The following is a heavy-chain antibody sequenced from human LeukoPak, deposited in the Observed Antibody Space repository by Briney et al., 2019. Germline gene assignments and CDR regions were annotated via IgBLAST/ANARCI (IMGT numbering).Heavy chain of an antibody. CDR3: ARRITAASTYYFDY. Sequence: GGSLRLSCVASGFTFSNHAMNWVRQAPGKGLEWVSSISTNGINTYYADSVKGRFTISRDNSKNTLYLQMNSLRDEDAAVYYCARRITAASTYYFDYWGQGTLVPASS. V-gene: IGHV3-23*01. D-gene: IGHD6-25*01. J-gene: IGHJ4*02. CDR2: ISTNGINT. CDR1: GFTFSNHA.